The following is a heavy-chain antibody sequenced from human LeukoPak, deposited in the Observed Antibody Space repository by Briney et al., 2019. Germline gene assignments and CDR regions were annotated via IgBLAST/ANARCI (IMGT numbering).Heavy chain of an antibody. CDR2: ISSSSSYI. J-gene: IGHJ3*02. CDR1: GFTFSSYS. CDR3: ARRLNRDTVVVVAAPDAFDI. Sequence: PGGSLRLSCAASGFTFSSYSMNWVRQAPGKGLEWASSISSSSSYIYYADSVKGRFTISRDNAKNSLYLQMNSLRAEDTAVYYCARRLNRDTVVVVAAPDAFDIWGQGTMVTVSS. V-gene: IGHV3-21*01. D-gene: IGHD2-15*01.